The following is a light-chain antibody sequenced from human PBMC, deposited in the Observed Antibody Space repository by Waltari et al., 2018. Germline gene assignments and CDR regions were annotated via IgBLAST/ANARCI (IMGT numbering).Light chain of an antibody. Sequence: EIVLTQSPGSLSLSPGERATLSCKASQSVAKYLAWYQQKPGQAPRLLIYHASIRATGIPDRFSGSGYGTDFSLTISRLEPEDFAVYFCQKYVNLPATFGQGP. CDR2: HAS. V-gene: IGKV3-20*01. CDR1: QSVAKY. J-gene: IGKJ1*01. CDR3: QKYVNLPAT.